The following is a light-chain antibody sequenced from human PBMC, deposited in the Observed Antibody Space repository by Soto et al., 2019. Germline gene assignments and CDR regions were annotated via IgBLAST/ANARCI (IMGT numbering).Light chain of an antibody. Sequence: NFMLTQPHSVSESPGKTVTISCTGSSGSIASNYVQWYQQRPGSAPTTVIYEDNQRPSGVPDRFSGSIDSSSNSASLTISGLKTEDEADYYCQSYLRVFGGGTKVTVL. J-gene: IGLJ2*01. CDR2: EDN. V-gene: IGLV6-57*02. CDR1: SGSIASNY. CDR3: QSYLRV.